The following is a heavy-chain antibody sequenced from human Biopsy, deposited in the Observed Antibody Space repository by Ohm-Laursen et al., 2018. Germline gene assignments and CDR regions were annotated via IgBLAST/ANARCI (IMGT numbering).Heavy chain of an antibody. CDR2: IYPGGST. J-gene: IGHJ3*01. CDR1: GGDINNYY. Sequence: TLSLTCYVSGGDINNYYWSWIRQPAGKGLGWIGRIYPGGSTNYNPSLKSRVTMSVDTSKKQLSLRLRSVTAADTAMYYCASVVLGPTNDAFDLWGQGTMVVVSS. V-gene: IGHV4-4*07. CDR3: ASVVLGPTNDAFDL. D-gene: IGHD3-22*01.